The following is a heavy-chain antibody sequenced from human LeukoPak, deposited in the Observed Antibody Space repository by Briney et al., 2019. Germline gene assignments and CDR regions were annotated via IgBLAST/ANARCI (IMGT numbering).Heavy chain of an antibody. D-gene: IGHD2-2*01. J-gene: IGHJ5*02. Sequence: PSETLSLTCTVSGGSISSYYWSWIRQPPGKGLEWIGYIYYSGSTNYNPSLKSRVTISVDTSKYQFSLKLSSVTAADTAVYYCARGVVVPAAIIDPWGQGTLVTVSS. CDR2: IYYSGST. V-gene: IGHV4-59*01. CDR1: GGSISSYY. CDR3: ARGVVVPAAIIDP.